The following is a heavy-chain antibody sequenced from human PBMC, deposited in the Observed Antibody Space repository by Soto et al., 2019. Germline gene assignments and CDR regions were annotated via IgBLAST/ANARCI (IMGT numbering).Heavy chain of an antibody. CDR1: GFTFSSYD. CDR2: IGTAGDT. CDR3: AREAGEDSSSWYHLTGYFDL. J-gene: IGHJ2*01. V-gene: IGHV3-13*01. Sequence: GSLRLSCAASGFTFSSYDMHWVRQATGKGLEWVSAIGTAGDTYYPGSVKGRFTISRENAKNSLYLQMNSLRAEDTAVYYCAREAGEDSSSWYHLTGYFDLWGRGTLVTVSS. D-gene: IGHD6-13*01.